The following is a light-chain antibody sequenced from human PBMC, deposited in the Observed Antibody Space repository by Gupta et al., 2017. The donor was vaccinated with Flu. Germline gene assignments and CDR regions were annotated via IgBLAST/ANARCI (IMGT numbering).Light chain of an antibody. V-gene: IGKV2-28*01. J-gene: IGKJ1*01. Sequence: VLPTSPLSLPVTPGEPASISCRSSQSLLYDNGYDYLEWYLQKPGQSPQLLIYLGSNRASGVPARFSGSGSGTDFTLNISRVEAEDVGVYYCEQNRSTPWAFGQGTKVEIK. CDR2: LGS. CDR1: QSLLYDNGYDY. CDR3: EQNRSTPWA.